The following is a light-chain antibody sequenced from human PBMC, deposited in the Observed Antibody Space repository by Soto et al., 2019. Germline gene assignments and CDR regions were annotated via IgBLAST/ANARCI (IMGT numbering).Light chain of an antibody. V-gene: IGLV8-61*01. Sequence: VVTQEPSFSVSPGRTVTLTCGLSSGSVSTSYYPSWYQLTPGQAPRTLIYSTNTRSSGVPNRFSGSILENKAALTITGAQADDESDYYCVLYMGTGISVFGGGTQLTVL. CDR1: SGSVSTSYY. J-gene: IGLJ3*02. CDR3: VLYMGTGISV. CDR2: STN.